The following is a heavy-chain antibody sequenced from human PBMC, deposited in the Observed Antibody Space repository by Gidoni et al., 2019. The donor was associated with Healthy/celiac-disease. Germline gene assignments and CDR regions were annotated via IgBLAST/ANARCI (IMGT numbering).Heavy chain of an antibody. J-gene: IGHJ4*02. D-gene: IGHD6-13*01. CDR1: GGTFSSYT. V-gene: IGHV1-69*08. Sequence: QVQLVQSGAEVKKPGSSVKVSCKASGGTFSSYTISWVRQAPGQGLEWMGRIIPILGIANYAKKFQGRVTITADKSTSTAYMELSSLRSEDTAVYYCARDPAAAGSFDYWGQGTLVTVSS. CDR3: ARDPAAAGSFDY. CDR2: IIPILGIA.